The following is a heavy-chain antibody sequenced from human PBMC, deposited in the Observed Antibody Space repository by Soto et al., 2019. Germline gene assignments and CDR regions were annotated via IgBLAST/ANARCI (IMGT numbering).Heavy chain of an antibody. Sequence: ASVKVSCKASGYTFTGYYMHWVRQAPGQGLEWMGWINPNSGGTNYAQKFQGRVTMTRDTSISTAYMELSRLRSDDTAVYYCAREPTITCSSTSCYSGGMDVWGQGTTVTVSS. CDR2: INPNSGGT. D-gene: IGHD2-2*01. CDR3: AREPTITCSSTSCYSGGMDV. J-gene: IGHJ6*02. V-gene: IGHV1-2*02. CDR1: GYTFTGYY.